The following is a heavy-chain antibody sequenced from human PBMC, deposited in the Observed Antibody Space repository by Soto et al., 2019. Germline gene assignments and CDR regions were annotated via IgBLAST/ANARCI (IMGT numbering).Heavy chain of an antibody. CDR3: AGEGLTGDPGNYYYYYMDV. D-gene: IGHD7-27*01. CDR1: GDSVSSNSAA. CDR2: TYYRSKWYN. V-gene: IGHV6-1*01. J-gene: IGHJ6*03. Sequence: SQTLSLTCAISGDSVSSNSAAWNWTRQSPSRGLEWLGRTYYRSKWYNDYAVSVKSRITINPDTSKNQFSLQLNSVTPEDTAVYYCAGEGLTGDPGNYYYYYMDVWGKGTTVTVSS.